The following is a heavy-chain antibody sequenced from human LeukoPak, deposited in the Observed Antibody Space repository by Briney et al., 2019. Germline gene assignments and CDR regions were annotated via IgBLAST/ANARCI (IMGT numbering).Heavy chain of an antibody. Sequence: PGASLRLSCAASGFTVRSNYMSWVRQAPGKGLEWVSLIYSGGSTFYADSVKGRFTISRDNSKNTLSLQMNSLRAEDTAVYYCASTDITVVVTAYGMAVWGQGTMVTVSS. V-gene: IGHV3-66*01. J-gene: IGHJ6*02. CDR1: GFTVRSNY. CDR3: ASTDITVVVTAYGMAV. CDR2: IYSGGST. D-gene: IGHD3-22*01.